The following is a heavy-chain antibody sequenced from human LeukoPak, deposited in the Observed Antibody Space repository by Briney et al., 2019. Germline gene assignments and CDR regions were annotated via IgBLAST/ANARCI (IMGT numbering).Heavy chain of an antibody. Sequence: GGSLRLSCAASGFTFGAYWKSWFRQAPGKGPEWVASIKDDGTAQFYVDSLEGRFTISRDNAKNTLYLQMDSMRVEDTAVYYCARHIVGAQNFDYWSQGTLVTVSS. D-gene: IGHD3-16*02. CDR2: IKDDGTAQ. CDR3: ARHIVGAQNFDY. V-gene: IGHV3-7*01. CDR1: GFTFGAYW. J-gene: IGHJ4*02.